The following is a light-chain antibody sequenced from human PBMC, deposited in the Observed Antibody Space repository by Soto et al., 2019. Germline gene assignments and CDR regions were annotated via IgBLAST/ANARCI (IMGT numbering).Light chain of an antibody. J-gene: IGLJ1*01. CDR1: SSDVGAYNY. V-gene: IGLV2-14*01. Sequence: QSVLTQPASVSGSPGQSITISCTGTSSDVGAYNYVSWYQQHPGKAPKFMIYEVTNRPSGIANRFSASKSGNTASLTISGLQAEDEADYYCLSYASSRTYVFGTANKATAL. CDR2: EVT. CDR3: LSYASSRTYV.